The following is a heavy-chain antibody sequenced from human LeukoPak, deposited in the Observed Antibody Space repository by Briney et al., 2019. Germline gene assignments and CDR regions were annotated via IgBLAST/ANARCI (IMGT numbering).Heavy chain of an antibody. D-gene: IGHD5-24*01. CDR2: IRYDGSNK. Sequence: GGSLRLSCAASGFTFSSYGMHWVRQAPGKGLEWVAFIRYDGSNKYYADSVKGRFTISRDNSKNTLYLQMNSLRAEDTALYYCARELSEMATKAFDIWGQGTMVTVSS. J-gene: IGHJ3*02. V-gene: IGHV3-30*02. CDR1: GFTFSSYG. CDR3: ARELSEMATKAFDI.